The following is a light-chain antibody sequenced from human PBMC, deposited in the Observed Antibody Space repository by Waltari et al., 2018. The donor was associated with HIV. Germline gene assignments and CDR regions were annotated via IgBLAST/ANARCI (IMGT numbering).Light chain of an antibody. CDR1: QSVLYISNNKNY. CDR3: QQYYSFPLT. J-gene: IGKJ4*01. V-gene: IGKV4-1*01. Sequence: DIVMSQSPDSLAVSLGERATINCKSSQSVLYISNNKNYLAWYQQKPGQPPKLLIYWASTRESGVPDRFSGSGSGPDFTLTISSLQAEDVAVYYCQQYYSFPLTFGGGTKVVIK. CDR2: WAS.